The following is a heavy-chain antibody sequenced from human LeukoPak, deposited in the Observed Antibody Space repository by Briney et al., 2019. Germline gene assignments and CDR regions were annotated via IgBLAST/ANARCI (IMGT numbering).Heavy chain of an antibody. CDR1: GFTFRNYA. CDR3: ARFASATYYTWFDP. V-gene: IGHV3-23*01. J-gene: IGHJ5*02. D-gene: IGHD3-10*01. Sequence: GGSLRLSFAASGFTFRNYAMSWVRQALGKGLEWVSTITSSGGSTYQADSVKGRFTISRDNSKNTLSLHMNSLRAEDTAVYYCARFASATYYTWFDPWGQGTLVTVSS. CDR2: ITSSGGST.